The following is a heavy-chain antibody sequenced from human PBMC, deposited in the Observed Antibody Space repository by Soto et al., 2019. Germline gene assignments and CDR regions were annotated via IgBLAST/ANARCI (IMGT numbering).Heavy chain of an antibody. D-gene: IGHD3-22*01. CDR3: ARQRFDISGYYYSGYGMDV. CDR2: IYYSGST. J-gene: IGHJ6*02. CDR1: GGSISSIRHY. Sequence: SERRWFTCTVCGGSISSIRHYWGCIRQPPGKGLEWIASIYYSGSTYYNPSLKSRVAISVDTSKSQFSLNLSSVTAADTAVYYCARQRFDISGYYYSGYGMDVWGQGTTVT. V-gene: IGHV4-39*01.